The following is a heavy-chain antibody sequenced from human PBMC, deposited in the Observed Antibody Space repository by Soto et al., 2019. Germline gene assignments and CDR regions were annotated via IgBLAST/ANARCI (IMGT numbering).Heavy chain of an antibody. CDR2: LYWDDDK. J-gene: IGHJ6*01. V-gene: IGHV2-5*02. D-gene: IGHD4-17*01. CDR1: GFSLSTTGVS. CDR3: MQEAGINGAAGVAYGVDV. Sequence: QITLKESGPPLVKPTQTLTLTCTFSGFSLSTTGVSVGWIRQPPGKALEWLALLYWDDDKRYSPSLKSRLSIPKDTSKTPVVLTLTNMDPVDTATYFCMQEAGINGAAGVAYGVDVWGPGPTVTVSS.